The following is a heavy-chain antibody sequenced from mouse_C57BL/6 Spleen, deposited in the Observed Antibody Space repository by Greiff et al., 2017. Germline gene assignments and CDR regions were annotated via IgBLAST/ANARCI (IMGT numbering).Heavy chain of an antibody. Sequence: EVKVEESEGGLVQPGSSMKLSCTASGFTFSDSYMAWVRQVPEKGLEWVANINYDGSSTYYLDSLKSRFIISRDNAKNILYLQMSSLKSEDTATYYCARAGGYGDYYAMDYWGQGTSVTVSS. J-gene: IGHJ4*01. CDR2: INYDGSST. V-gene: IGHV5-16*01. CDR3: ARAGGYGDYYAMDY. D-gene: IGHD2-2*01. CDR1: GFTFSDSY.